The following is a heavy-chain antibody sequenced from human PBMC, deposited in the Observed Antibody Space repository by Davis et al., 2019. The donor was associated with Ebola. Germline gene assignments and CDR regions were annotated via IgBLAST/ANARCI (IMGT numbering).Heavy chain of an antibody. J-gene: IGHJ3*02. D-gene: IGHD1-26*01. Sequence: ASVKVSCKASGYTFKNSAISWVRQAPGQGLEWMGWISAYNGNTNYAQILQGRVTMTTDTSTGTAYLDLRSLRSDDTAVYFCARTSIVGTTTTASDIWGQGTLVTVSS. CDR1: GYTFKNSA. V-gene: IGHV1-18*01. CDR2: ISAYNGNT. CDR3: ARTSIVGTTTTASDI.